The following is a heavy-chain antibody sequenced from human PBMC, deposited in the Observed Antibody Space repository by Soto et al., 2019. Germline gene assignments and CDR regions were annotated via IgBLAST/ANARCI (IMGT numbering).Heavy chain of an antibody. V-gene: IGHV3-9*01. J-gene: IGHJ4*02. CDR3: AKADCSSTSCSKFDY. CDR2: ISWNSGSI. CDR1: GFTFDDYA. Sequence: GGSRRLSCAASGFTFDDYAMHWVRQAPGKGLEWVSGISWNSGSIGYADSVKGRFTISRDNAKNSLYLQMNSLRAEDTALYYCAKADCSSTSCSKFDYWGQGTLVTVSS. D-gene: IGHD2-2*01.